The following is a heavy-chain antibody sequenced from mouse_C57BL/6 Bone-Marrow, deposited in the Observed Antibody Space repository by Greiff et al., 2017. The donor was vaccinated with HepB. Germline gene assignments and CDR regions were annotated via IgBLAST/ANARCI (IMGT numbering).Heavy chain of an antibody. J-gene: IGHJ3*01. Sequence: QVQLQQSGPELVKPGASVKISCKASGYTFTDYYINWVKQRPGQGLEWIGWIFPGSGSTYYNEKFKGKATLTVDKSSSTAYMLLSSLTSEDSAVYFCARRGYYYGSSYEGAWFAYWGQGTLVTVSA. CDR1: GYTFTDYY. CDR3: ARRGYYYGSSYEGAWFAY. CDR2: IFPGSGST. D-gene: IGHD1-1*01. V-gene: IGHV1-75*01.